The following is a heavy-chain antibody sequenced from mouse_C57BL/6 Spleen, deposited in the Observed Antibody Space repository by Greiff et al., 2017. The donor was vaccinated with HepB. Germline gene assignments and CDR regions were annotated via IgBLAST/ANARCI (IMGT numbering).Heavy chain of an antibody. CDR2: IYPSDSET. J-gene: IGHJ2*01. Sequence: QVQLQQPGAELVRPGSSVKLSCKASGYTFTSYWMDWVKQRPGQGLEWIGNIYPSDSETHYNQKFKDKATLTVDKSSSTAYMQLSSLTSEDSAVYYCASGVTTVVAHFDYWGHGTTLTVSS. CDR3: ASGVTTVVAHFDY. D-gene: IGHD1-1*01. V-gene: IGHV1-61*01. CDR1: GYTFTSYW.